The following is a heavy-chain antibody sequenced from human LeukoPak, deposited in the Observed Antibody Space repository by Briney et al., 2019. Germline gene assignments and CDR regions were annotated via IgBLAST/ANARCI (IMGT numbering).Heavy chain of an antibody. J-gene: IGHJ4*02. CDR3: ARDDNSGYD. Sequence: GGSLRLFCAASGFTFSGYEMNWVRQAPGRGLVWVSYISSSGSTIYYADSVKGRFTISRDNAKNSLYLQMNSLRAEDTAVYYCARDDNSGYDWGQGPLVTVSS. CDR1: GFTFSGYE. V-gene: IGHV3-48*03. D-gene: IGHD5-12*01. CDR2: ISSSGSTI.